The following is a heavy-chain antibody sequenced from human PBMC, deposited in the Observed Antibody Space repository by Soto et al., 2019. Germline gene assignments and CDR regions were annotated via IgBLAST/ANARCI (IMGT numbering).Heavy chain of an antibody. D-gene: IGHD6-19*01. CDR2: IGGYSGNT. CDR3: ASSLAVAYSDDF. CDR1: GYTFSSNG. J-gene: IGHJ4*02. V-gene: IGHV1-18*01. Sequence: QVQLVQSGAEVKKPGASVKISCKTSGYTFSSNGISWVRQAPGQGLEWMGWIGGYSGNTNYAQELQGRLTMTTDTATSTAYMELVSLRSNDTDVYYCASSLAVAYSDDFWGQGTLVTVSS.